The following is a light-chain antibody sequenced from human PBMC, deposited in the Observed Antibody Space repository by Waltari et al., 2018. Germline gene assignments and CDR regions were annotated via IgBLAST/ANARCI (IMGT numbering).Light chain of an antibody. CDR3: AAWDDSLNGYV. J-gene: IGLJ1*01. V-gene: IGLV1-44*01. CDR1: SSNIGSNT. CDR2: SNN. Sequence: QSVLTQPPSASGTPGQRVTISCSGSSSNIGSNTVNWYQQLPGTAPKLLSYSNNQRRSGVADRVSGSKSGTSASLAISGLQSEDEADYYCAAWDDSLNGYVFGTGTKVTVL.